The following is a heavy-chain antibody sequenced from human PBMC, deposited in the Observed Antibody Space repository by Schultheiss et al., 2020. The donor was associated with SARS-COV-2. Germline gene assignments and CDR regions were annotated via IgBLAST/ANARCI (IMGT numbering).Heavy chain of an antibody. CDR3: ATSGNSFDAFDH. D-gene: IGHD5-18*01. CDR2: INHSGST. Sequence: SETLSLTCTVSGGSISSYYWSWIRQPAGKGLEWIGEINHSGSTNYNPSLKSRVTMSVDTSKNQFSLKLSSVTAADTAMYYCATSGNSFDAFDHWGQGTLVTVSS. V-gene: IGHV4-59*04. CDR1: GGSISSYY. J-gene: IGHJ4*02.